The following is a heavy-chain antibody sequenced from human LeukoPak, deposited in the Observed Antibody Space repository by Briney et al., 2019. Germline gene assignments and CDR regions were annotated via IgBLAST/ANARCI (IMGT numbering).Heavy chain of an antibody. D-gene: IGHD3-22*01. J-gene: IGHJ5*02. V-gene: IGHV1-69*13. CDR2: IIPIFGTA. Sequence: ASVKVSCKASGGTFSSYAISWVRQAPGQGLEWMGGIIPIFGTANYAQKFQGRVTITADESTSTAYTELSSLRSEDTAVYYCARDLRNYDSSGEFDPWGQGTLVTVSS. CDR1: GGTFSSYA. CDR3: ARDLRNYDSSGEFDP.